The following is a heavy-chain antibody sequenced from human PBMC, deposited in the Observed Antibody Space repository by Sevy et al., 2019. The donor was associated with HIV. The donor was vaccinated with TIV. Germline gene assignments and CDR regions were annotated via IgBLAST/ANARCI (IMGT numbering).Heavy chain of an antibody. Sequence: GGSLRLSCAASGFTFSRYWMSWVRQAPGKGLEWVANIKQDGSEKYYLDSVKGRFTISRDNAKKSLFLQMNSLRAEDTAVYYCARDRDDSSGFAMDVWGQGTTVTVSS. D-gene: IGHD5-12*01. CDR2: IKQDGSEK. V-gene: IGHV3-7*01. J-gene: IGHJ6*02. CDR1: GFTFSRYW. CDR3: ARDRDDSSGFAMDV.